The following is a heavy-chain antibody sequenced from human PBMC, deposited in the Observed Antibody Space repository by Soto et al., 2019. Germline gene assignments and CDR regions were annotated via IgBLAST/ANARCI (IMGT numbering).Heavy chain of an antibody. V-gene: IGHV3-33*01. Sequence: QVQVVESGGGVVQPGRSLRLSCAASGFTFSSYGMHWVRQAPGKGLEWVAVIWYDGSNKYYADSVKGRFTISRDNSKNTLYPQMNSLRAEDTAVYYCARVPSGGTGVDYWGQGTLVTVSS. CDR2: IWYDGSNK. CDR3: ARVPSGGTGVDY. CDR1: GFTFSSYG. J-gene: IGHJ4*02. D-gene: IGHD1-7*01.